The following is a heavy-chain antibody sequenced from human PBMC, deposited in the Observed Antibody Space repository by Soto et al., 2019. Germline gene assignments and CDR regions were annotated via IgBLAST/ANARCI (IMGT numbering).Heavy chain of an antibody. V-gene: IGHV4-31*03. Sequence: SETLSVTCSVAGGSISSGGYYWSWIRQHPGKGLEWIGYIYYGGSTYYNPSLKSRVTISVDTSKNQFSLKLSSVTAADTAVYYCARLAVTFGGVIGSYMDVWGKGTTVTVSS. CDR2: IYYGGST. CDR1: GGSISSGGYY. CDR3: ARLAVTFGGVIGSYMDV. J-gene: IGHJ6*03. D-gene: IGHD3-16*02.